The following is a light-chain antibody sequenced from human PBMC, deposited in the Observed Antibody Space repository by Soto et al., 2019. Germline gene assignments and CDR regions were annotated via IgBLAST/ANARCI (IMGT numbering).Light chain of an antibody. Sequence: QSAMTQPASVSGSPGQSITISCTGTSSDVGGYNYVSWYQQHPGKAPKLMIYEVSNRPSGVSNRFSGYKSGNTASLTISGLQAEDESDYYCSSYTSINTHVVFGGGTKVTVL. CDR2: EVS. V-gene: IGLV2-14*01. CDR1: SSDVGGYNY. J-gene: IGLJ2*01. CDR3: SSYTSINTHVV.